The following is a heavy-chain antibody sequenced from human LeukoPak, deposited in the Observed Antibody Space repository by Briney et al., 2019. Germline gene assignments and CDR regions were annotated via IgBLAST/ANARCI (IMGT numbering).Heavy chain of an antibody. J-gene: IGHJ4*02. V-gene: IGHV4-39*07. CDR2: IYYSGST. CDR1: GGSISSSSYY. Sequence: SETLSLTCTVSGGSISSSSYYWGWIRQPPGKGLEWIGSIYYSGSTYYNPSLKSRVTISVDTSKNQFSLKLSSVTAADTAVYYCAREVHYYDVLYFDYWGQGTLVTVSS. CDR3: AREVHYYDVLYFDY. D-gene: IGHD3-22*01.